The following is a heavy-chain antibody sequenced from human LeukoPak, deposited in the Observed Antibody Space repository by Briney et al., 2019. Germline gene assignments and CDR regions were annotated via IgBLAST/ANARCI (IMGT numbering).Heavy chain of an antibody. CDR3: ARHSRGSYDSSYYYYGMDV. CDR2: IYYSGST. D-gene: IGHD1-26*01. V-gene: IGHV4-59*08. J-gene: IGHJ6*02. CDR1: GGSISSYY. Sequence: PSETLSLTCTVSGGSISSYYWSWIRQPPGKGLVWIGYIYYSGSTNYNPSLKSRVTISVDTSKNQFSLKLSSVTAADTAVYYCARHSRGSYDSSYYYYGMDVWGQGTTVTVSS.